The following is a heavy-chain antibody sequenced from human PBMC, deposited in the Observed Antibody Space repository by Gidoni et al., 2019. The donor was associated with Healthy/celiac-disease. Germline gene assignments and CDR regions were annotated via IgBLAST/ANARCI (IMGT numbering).Heavy chain of an antibody. Sequence: EVQLLESGGGLVQPGGSLRLSCAASGFTFSSYAMSWVRQAPGKGLEWVSAISGSGGSTYYADSVKGRFTISRDNSKNTLYLQMNSLRAEDTAVYYCAKGGPDDYVWGSYRPHDYWGQGTLVTVSS. CDR2: ISGSGGST. D-gene: IGHD3-16*02. V-gene: IGHV3-23*01. CDR1: GFTFSSYA. CDR3: AKGGPDDYVWGSYRPHDY. J-gene: IGHJ4*02.